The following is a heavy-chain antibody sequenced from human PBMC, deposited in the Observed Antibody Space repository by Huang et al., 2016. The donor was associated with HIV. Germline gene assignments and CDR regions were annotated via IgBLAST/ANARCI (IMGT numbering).Heavy chain of an antibody. D-gene: IGHD3-3*01. CDR1: GGSISTHY. J-gene: IGHJ4*02. CDR3: ARDHHDFWRGYRRMYFFDH. CDR2: IAYSGST. V-gene: IGHV4-59*11. Sequence: QVQLQESGPGLVKPSETLSLTCTVSGGSISTHYWSWIRPPPGKGLAWIGSIAYSGSTNYSPALKSRVTIVLDTSKNQFSLRGSSVTAADTAMYYCARDHHDFWRGYRRMYFFDHWGQVTLVTVSS.